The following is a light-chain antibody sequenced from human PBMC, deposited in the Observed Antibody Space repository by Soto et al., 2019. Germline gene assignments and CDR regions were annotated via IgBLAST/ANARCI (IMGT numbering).Light chain of an antibody. CDR1: QPIRND. V-gene: IGKV3-11*01. J-gene: IGKJ4*01. CDR2: GAS. CDR3: QQRAVWPLS. Sequence: EVVLTQSPAILSLSPGETATLSCRAGQPIRNDLGWYQQRPGQAPRLLIYGASNRATGIPDRFSGSGSGTDFTLTITRQAPEDFAIYYCQQRAVWPLSFGGGTKV.